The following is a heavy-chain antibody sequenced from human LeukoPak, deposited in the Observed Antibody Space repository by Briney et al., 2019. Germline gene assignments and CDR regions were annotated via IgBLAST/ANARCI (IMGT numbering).Heavy chain of an antibody. CDR2: IYHSGST. J-gene: IGHJ5*02. D-gene: IGHD3-10*01. CDR3: ARSGWFGELLGETGWFDP. CDR1: GFAGGRNY. V-gene: IGHV4-4*02. Sequence: GSLRLSCVASGFAGGRNYIRWGRQPPGEGLGWVGGIYHSGSTNYNPSLKSRVTISVDKSKNQFSLKLSSVTAADTAVYYCARSGWFGELLGETGWFDPWGQGTLVTVSS.